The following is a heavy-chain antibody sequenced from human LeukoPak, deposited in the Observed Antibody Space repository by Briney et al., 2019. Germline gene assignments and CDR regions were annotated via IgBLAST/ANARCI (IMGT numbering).Heavy chain of an antibody. Sequence: GGSLRLSCAASGFTFSSYGMHWVRQAPGKGLEWVAVISYDGSNKYYADSVKGRFTISRDNSKNTLYLQMNSLRAEDTAVYYCANNEGTRDKGYDFWSGYYLPFDYWGQGTLVTVSS. V-gene: IGHV3-30*18. CDR3: ANNEGTRDKGYDFWSGYYLPFDY. CDR2: ISYDGSNK. D-gene: IGHD3-3*01. J-gene: IGHJ4*02. CDR1: GFTFSSYG.